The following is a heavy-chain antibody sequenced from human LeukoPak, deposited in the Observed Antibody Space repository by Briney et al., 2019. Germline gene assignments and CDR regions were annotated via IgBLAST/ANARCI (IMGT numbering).Heavy chain of an antibody. J-gene: IGHJ5*02. CDR1: GFTFSSYE. CDR2: ISSSGSTI. V-gene: IGHV3-48*03. D-gene: IGHD6-13*01. CDR3: ARLAAAGTGNCWFDP. Sequence: GGSLRLSCAASGFTFSSYEMNWVRQAPGKGLEWVSYISSSGSTIYYGDSVKGRVTISRDNAKNSLYLQMTSLRAEATAVYYCARLAAAGTGNCWFDPWGPGTLVTVSP.